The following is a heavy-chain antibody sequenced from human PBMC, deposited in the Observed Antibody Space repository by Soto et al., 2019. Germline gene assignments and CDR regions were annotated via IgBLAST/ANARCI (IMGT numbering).Heavy chain of an antibody. D-gene: IGHD6-6*01. V-gene: IGHV3-64D*08. CDR2: ISSNGGST. J-gene: IGHJ4*02. CDR1: GFTFSSYA. CDR3: VKSPNPLNIAARPTFHD. Sequence: GGSLRLSCSASGFTFSSYAMHWVRQAPGKGLEYVSAISSNGGSTYYADSVKGRFTISRDNSKNTLYLQMSSLRAEDTAVYYCVKSPNPLNIAARPTFHDWGQGALVTVSS.